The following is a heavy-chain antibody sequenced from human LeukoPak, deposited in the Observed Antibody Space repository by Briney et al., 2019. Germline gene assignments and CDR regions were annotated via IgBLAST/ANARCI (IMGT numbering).Heavy chain of an antibody. Sequence: SGTLSLTCAISGGSISSSNWWSWVRQPPGKGLEWIGEIYHSGSTNYNPSLKSRVTISVDKSKNQFSLKLSSVTAADTAVYYCARVYGDYDPGDWFDPWGQGTLVTVSS. CDR3: ARVYGDYDPGDWFDP. CDR2: IYHSGST. V-gene: IGHV4-4*02. J-gene: IGHJ5*02. CDR1: GGSISSSNW. D-gene: IGHD4-17*01.